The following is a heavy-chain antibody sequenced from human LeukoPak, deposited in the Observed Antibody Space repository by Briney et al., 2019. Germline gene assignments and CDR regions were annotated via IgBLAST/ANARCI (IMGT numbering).Heavy chain of an antibody. J-gene: IGHJ4*02. V-gene: IGHV1-18*01. Sequence: GASVKVSCKASGYTFTSYGISWVRQAPGQGLEWMGWISAYNGNTNYAQKLQGRVTMTTDTSTSTAYMELRSLRSDDTAVYYCARDSPPYYDSSGYYDYWGQGTLVTVSS. D-gene: IGHD3-22*01. CDR1: GYTFTSYG. CDR3: ARDSPPYYDSSGYYDY. CDR2: ISAYNGNT.